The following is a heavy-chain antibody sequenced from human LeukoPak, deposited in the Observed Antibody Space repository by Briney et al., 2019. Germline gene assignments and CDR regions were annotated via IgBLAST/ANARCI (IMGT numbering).Heavy chain of an antibody. Sequence: GGSLRLSCAASGFTFSSYAMHRVRQAPGKGLEWVAVISYDGSNKYYADSVKGRFTISRDNSKNTLYLQMNSLRAEDTAVYYCARDDYRIAAAGLDYWGQGTLVTVSS. CDR3: ARDDYRIAAAGLDY. D-gene: IGHD6-13*01. CDR1: GFTFSSYA. J-gene: IGHJ4*02. V-gene: IGHV3-30-3*01. CDR2: ISYDGSNK.